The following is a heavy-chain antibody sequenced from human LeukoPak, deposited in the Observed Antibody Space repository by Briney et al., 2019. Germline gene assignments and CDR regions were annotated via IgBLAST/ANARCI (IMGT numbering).Heavy chain of an antibody. CDR1: GYTFTAYY. V-gene: IGHV1-2*02. CDR2: INPKTGGT. CDR3: ARVGDPGNYNWFDP. D-gene: IGHD1-14*01. J-gene: IGHJ5*02. Sequence: ASVKVSCKSSGYTFTAYYIHWVRQAPGQGLEWMGWINPKTGGTNSAQKFQGRVTMTRDTSTSTAYMELNRLRSDDTAVYYCARVGDPGNYNWFDPWGQGTLVTVSS.